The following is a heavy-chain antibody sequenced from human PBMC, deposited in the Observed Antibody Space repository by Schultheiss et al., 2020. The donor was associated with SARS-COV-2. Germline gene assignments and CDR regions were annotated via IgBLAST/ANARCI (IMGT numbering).Heavy chain of an antibody. CDR2: IYYSGST. D-gene: IGHD6-13*01. CDR1: GGSISSGGYY. Sequence: SETLSLTCTVSGGSISSGGYYWSWIRQHPGKGLEWIGYIYYSGSTNYNPSLKSRVTISVDTSKNQFSLKLSSVTAADTAVYYCARDGGIAAPRSIDYWGQGTLVTVSS. CDR3: ARDGGIAAPRSIDY. J-gene: IGHJ4*02. V-gene: IGHV4-61*08.